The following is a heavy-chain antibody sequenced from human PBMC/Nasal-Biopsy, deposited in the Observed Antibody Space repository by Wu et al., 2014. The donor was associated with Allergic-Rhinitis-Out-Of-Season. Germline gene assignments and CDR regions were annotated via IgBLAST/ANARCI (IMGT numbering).Heavy chain of an antibody. V-gene: IGHV1-24*01. D-gene: IGHD2-15*01. J-gene: IGHJ4*02. CDR2: FDPEYEVRQI. CDR3: AMVHRYCATTFCYHSFDH. CDR1: GYTLDDFS. Sequence: CKVSGYTLDDFSMNWVRQAPGKGLEWMGGFDPEYEVRQIVYAQKFQGRVTMTEDTSTDTAYMELSSLRSEDTAVYFCAMVHRYCATTFCYHSFDHWGQGLLVTVSS.